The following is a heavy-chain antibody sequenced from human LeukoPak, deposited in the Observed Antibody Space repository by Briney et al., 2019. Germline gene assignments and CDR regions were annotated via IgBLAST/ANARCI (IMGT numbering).Heavy chain of an antibody. V-gene: IGHV1-18*01. CDR3: AKGYYYESSGYRH. Sequence: ASVKVSCKASGYPFSSYGITWVRQAPGQGLEWMGWISPHNGNTNFAQKLQGRVTMTTDISTSTVYMDLRSLKFDDTAVYYCAKGYYYESSGYRHWGQGTLVTVSS. CDR2: ISPHNGNT. J-gene: IGHJ4*02. D-gene: IGHD3-22*01. CDR1: GYPFSSYG.